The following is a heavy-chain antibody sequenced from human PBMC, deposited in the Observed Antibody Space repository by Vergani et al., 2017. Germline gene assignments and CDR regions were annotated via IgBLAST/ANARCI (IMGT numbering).Heavy chain of an antibody. CDR2: ISYDGSNK. Sequence: QVQLVESGGGVVQPGRSLRLSCAASGFTFSSYAMHWVRQAPGKGLEWVAVISYDGSNKYYADSVKGRFTLSRDNSKNTLYLQMNSLRAEDTAVYYCAKLVVVPAATGAFDIWGQGTMVTVSS. V-gene: IGHV3-30*04. CDR3: AKLVVVPAATGAFDI. J-gene: IGHJ3*02. D-gene: IGHD2-2*01. CDR1: GFTFSSYA.